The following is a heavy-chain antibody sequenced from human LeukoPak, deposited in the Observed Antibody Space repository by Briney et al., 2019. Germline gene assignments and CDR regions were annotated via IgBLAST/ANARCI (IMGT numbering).Heavy chain of an antibody. J-gene: IGHJ5*02. Sequence: GGSLRLSCAASGFTFIGYGMHWVRQAPGKGLEYVSSITGNGGDTYYANSVKGRFTISRDNSKNMLYLQMGSLRTEDMGVYYCASLDTSMAWGQGTLVIVSS. V-gene: IGHV3-64*01. CDR2: ITGNGGDT. CDR1: GFTFIGYG. CDR3: ASLDTSMA. D-gene: IGHD5-18*01.